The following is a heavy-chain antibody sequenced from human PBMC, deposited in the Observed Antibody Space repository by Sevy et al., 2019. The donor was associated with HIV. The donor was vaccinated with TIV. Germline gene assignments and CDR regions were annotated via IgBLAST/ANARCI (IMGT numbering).Heavy chain of an antibody. CDR3: ARVARQIITYWYFDL. CDR1: GFTFSNYF. CDR2: ISSGSSYI. D-gene: IGHD3-10*01. V-gene: IGHV3-21*04. J-gene: IGHJ2*01. Sequence: GGSLRLSCAASGFTFSNYFMNWVRQAPGKGLEWVSSISSGSSYIFYADSLKGRFTISRENSQNTLYLQMNSLRAEDTAVYFCARVARQIITYWYFDLWGRGTLVTVSS.